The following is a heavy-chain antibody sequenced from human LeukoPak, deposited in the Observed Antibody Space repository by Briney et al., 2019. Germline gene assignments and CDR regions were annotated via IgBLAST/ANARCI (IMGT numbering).Heavy chain of an antibody. CDR1: GFTFSSYS. CDR2: ISSSSGTI. V-gene: IGHV3-48*04. CDR3: ARDGTCTVSNNYYYIPV. J-gene: IGHJ6*03. Sequence: GGSLRLSCAASGFTFSSYSMNWVRQAPGKGLEWVSYISSSSGTIYYADSVKGRFTISRDNAKSTLYLEMKNLRAEDTAVYYCARDGTCTVSNNYYYIPVRDKSTTATISS. D-gene: IGHD2-2*01.